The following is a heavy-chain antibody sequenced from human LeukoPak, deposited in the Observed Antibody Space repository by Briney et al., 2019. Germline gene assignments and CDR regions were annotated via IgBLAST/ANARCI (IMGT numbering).Heavy chain of an antibody. V-gene: IGHV4-39*01. CDR1: GGSIRSSNYY. CDR2: IYYSGNT. Sequence: SATLSLTGSVSGGSIRSSNYYWGWIRQPPGEGLEWIGTIYYSGNTYYIPSLKSRVTISVDTSKNQFSLRLSSVTAADTAVYYCARHDFGSGSYSPNWFDPRGQGTLVTVSS. CDR3: ARHDFGSGSYSPNWFDP. J-gene: IGHJ5*02. D-gene: IGHD3-10*01.